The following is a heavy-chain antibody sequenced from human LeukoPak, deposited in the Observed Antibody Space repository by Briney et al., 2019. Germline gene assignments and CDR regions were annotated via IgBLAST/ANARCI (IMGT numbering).Heavy chain of an antibody. Sequence: ASVKVSCKXSGYTFTGYYMHWVRQAPGQGLEWMGRINPNSGGTNYAQKFQGRVTMTRDTSISTAYMELSRLRSDDTAVYYCARGRYDSSGFTFDYWGQGTLVTVSS. CDR3: ARGRYDSSGFTFDY. CDR1: GYTFTGYY. V-gene: IGHV1-2*06. CDR2: INPNSGGT. D-gene: IGHD3-22*01. J-gene: IGHJ4*02.